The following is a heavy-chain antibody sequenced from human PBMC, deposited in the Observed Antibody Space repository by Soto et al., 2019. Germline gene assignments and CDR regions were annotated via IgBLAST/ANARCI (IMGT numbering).Heavy chain of an antibody. CDR3: ASSIAAAGMGDYYGMDV. J-gene: IGHJ6*02. Sequence: GESLKISCKGSVYSFTSYWISWVRQMPGKGLEWMGRIDPSDSYTNYSPSFQGHVTISADKSISTAYLQWSSLKASDTAMYYCASSIAAAGMGDYYGMDVWGQGTTVTVSS. V-gene: IGHV5-10-1*01. D-gene: IGHD6-13*01. CDR1: VYSFTSYW. CDR2: IDPSDSYT.